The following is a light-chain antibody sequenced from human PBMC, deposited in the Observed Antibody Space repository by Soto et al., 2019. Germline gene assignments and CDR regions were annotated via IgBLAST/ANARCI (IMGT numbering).Light chain of an antibody. CDR2: DVS. Sequence: QSVLTQPRSVSGSPVQSVTISCTGTSSDVGGYNYVSWYQQHPGKAPKLMIYDVSKRPSGVPDRFSGSKSGNTASLTISGLQAEDEADYYCCSYAGSYKGFGTGTKVTVL. CDR1: SSDVGGYNY. CDR3: CSYAGSYKG. V-gene: IGLV2-11*01. J-gene: IGLJ1*01.